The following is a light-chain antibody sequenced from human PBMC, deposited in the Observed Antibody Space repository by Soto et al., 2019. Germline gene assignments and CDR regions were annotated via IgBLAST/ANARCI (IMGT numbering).Light chain of an antibody. CDR1: QSVSNNY. CDR2: GAS. V-gene: IGKV3D-20*02. Sequence: EIVLTQSPGTLSLSPGERATLSCRASQSVSNNYLAWYQQKPGQAPRLLIYGASNRATGIPDRFSGSGSGTDFTLTISRLEPEDFAVYYCQQRDNWPLTLGGGPKVDIK. CDR3: QQRDNWPLT. J-gene: IGKJ4*01.